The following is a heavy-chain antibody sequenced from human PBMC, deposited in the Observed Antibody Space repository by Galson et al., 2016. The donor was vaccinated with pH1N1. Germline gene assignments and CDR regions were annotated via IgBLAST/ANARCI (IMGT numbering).Heavy chain of an antibody. CDR2: ISGRGEST. V-gene: IGHV3-23*01. D-gene: IGHD4-17*01. CDR1: GFTFSSYA. J-gene: IGHJ4*02. Sequence: SLRLSCAASGFTFSSYAMRWVRQAPGQGLEWVSPISGRGESTYYADSVKGHLTITRDNSKNTLYLQMNSLRTDATAVYYCAKDLSSDYGDYGLDYWGQGTLVTVSS. CDR3: AKDLSSDYGDYGLDY.